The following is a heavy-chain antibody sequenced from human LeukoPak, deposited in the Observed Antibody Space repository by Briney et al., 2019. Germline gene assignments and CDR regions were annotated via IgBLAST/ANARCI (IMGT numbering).Heavy chain of an antibody. CDR2: ISGSAGST. CDR3: ANFEASRPVYFYY. V-gene: IGHV3-23*01. J-gene: IGHJ4*02. D-gene: IGHD2-21*01. Sequence: GGSLRLSCAASGFTFRNYAMSWVRQAPGKGLEWVSAISGSAGSTYYADSVKGRFTISRDNSKNTMYLQMNSLSAEDTAVYSCANFEASRPVYFYYRGQGTLVTASS. CDR1: GFTFRNYA.